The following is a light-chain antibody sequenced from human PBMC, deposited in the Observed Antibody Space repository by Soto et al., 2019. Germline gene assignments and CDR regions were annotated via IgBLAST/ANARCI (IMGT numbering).Light chain of an antibody. CDR3: QQYNSYS. V-gene: IGKV1-5*01. CDR2: AAS. Sequence: TQPPGTLSLSPGDRATLSCRASQSVSNNYLAWYQQKPGKAPKLLIYAASSLQSGVPSRFSGSGSGTEFTLTISSLQPDDFATYYCQQYNSYSFGQGTQVDIK. J-gene: IGKJ1*01. CDR1: QSVSNNY.